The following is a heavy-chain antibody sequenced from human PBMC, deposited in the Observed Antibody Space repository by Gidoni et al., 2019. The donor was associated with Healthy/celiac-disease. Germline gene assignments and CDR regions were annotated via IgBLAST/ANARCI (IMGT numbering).Heavy chain of an antibody. J-gene: IGHJ6*02. CDR3: ARDRITTSGGMDV. D-gene: IGHD3-10*01. V-gene: IGHV4-4*02. CDR2: IYHSGST. Sequence: VSLQGSGPGRVKPWGSLSLSCRLSGGTISSSNWWSWVRQPPGKGLEWIGEIYHSGSTNYNPSLKSRVTISVDKSEIQCSLKLSCVTAADTAVYYCARDRITTSGGMDVWGQGTTVTVSS. CDR1: GGTISSSNW.